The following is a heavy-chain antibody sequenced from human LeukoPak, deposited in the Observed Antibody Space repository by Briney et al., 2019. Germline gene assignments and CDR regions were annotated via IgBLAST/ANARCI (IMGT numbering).Heavy chain of an antibody. D-gene: IGHD1-26*01. Sequence: HSGRSLRLSCVVSGFTFSSYAMSWVRQAPGKGLEWVSGMSGSGDSTYYADSVKGRFTISRDNSKNTLYLQMSSLRAEDTAVYYCAKDQRWELPHYLDYWGQGTLVTVSS. CDR2: MSGSGDST. CDR1: GFTFSSYA. CDR3: AKDQRWELPHYLDY. V-gene: IGHV3-23*01. J-gene: IGHJ4*02.